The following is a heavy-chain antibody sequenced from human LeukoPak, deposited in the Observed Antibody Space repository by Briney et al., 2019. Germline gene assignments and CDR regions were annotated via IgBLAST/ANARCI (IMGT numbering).Heavy chain of an antibody. CDR1: GYTFSGYY. V-gene: IGHV1-2*02. CDR2: INPNSGVT. J-gene: IGHJ4*02. CDR3: ARDYQTEAPDY. Sequence: ASVKVSCKASGYTFSGYYIHWVRQGTGQGLEWMGWINPNSGVTDYAQKFQGRVTMTRDTSISTAYMELSRLSSDDTAVYYCARDYQTEAPDYWGQGTLVTVSS.